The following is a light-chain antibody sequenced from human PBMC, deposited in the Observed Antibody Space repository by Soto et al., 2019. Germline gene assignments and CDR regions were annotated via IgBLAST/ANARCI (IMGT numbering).Light chain of an antibody. CDR3: QQYGRSPPLI. V-gene: IGKV3-20*01. CDR2: AAS. J-gene: IGKJ4*01. Sequence: EIVLTQSPGTLSLPPGESATLSCRASQSGSSNYLARYQQKPGQAPRLLIYAASTRPTGIPDRFRGSGSGTDFSLTISSVGPEDFAVYYCQQYGRSPPLIFGGGTKVEIK. CDR1: QSGSSNY.